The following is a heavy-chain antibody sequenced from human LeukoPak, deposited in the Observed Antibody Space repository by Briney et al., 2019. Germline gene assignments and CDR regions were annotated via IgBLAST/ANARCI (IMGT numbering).Heavy chain of an antibody. CDR2: IWHDGTNK. J-gene: IGHJ4*02. V-gene: IGHV3-33*01. CDR3: ARDGLSNNWYEFDY. Sequence: GGSLRLSCAASGFSFSSYGMHWVRQAPGKGLEWVAVIWHDGTNKYYANSVKGRFTISRDNSKNTLFLQMNSLRAEDTAVYYCARDGLSNNWYEFDYWGQGALVTVSS. D-gene: IGHD1-1*01. CDR1: GFSFSSYG.